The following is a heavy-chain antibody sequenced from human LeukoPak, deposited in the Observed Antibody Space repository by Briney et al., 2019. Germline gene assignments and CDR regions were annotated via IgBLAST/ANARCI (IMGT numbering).Heavy chain of an antibody. Sequence: GGSLRLSCAASGFTFSSYSMNWVRQAPGKGLEWVSYISSSSSTIYYADSVKGRFTISRDNAKNSLYLRMNSLRDEDTAVYYCARSFGYYYDSSGQFDYWGQGTLVTVSS. J-gene: IGHJ4*02. CDR1: GFTFSSYS. D-gene: IGHD3-22*01. CDR2: ISSSSSTI. V-gene: IGHV3-48*02. CDR3: ARSFGYYYDSSGQFDY.